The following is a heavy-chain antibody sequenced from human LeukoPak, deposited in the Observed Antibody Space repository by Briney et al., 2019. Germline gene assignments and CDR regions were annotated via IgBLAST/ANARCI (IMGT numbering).Heavy chain of an antibody. CDR1: GGSISSYY. D-gene: IGHD2-2*01. CDR2: MFYSGSA. J-gene: IGHJ4*02. V-gene: IGHV4-59*05. CDR3: ARHLSSSQASDGGY. Sequence: SETLSLTCTVSGGSISSYYWSWIRQPPGRGLEWIGSMFYSGSAYYSPSLKSRVTISLDTSKNQFSLKLTSVTAADTAVYYCARHLSSSQASDGGYWGQGTLVIVSS.